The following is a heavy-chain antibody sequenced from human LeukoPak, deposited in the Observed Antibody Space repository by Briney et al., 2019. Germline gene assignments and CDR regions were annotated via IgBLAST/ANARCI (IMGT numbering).Heavy chain of an antibody. J-gene: IGHJ4*02. Sequence: SVKVSCKASGGTFSSYTINWVRQAPGQGLEWMGRIIPILDIATYAQKFQGRVTITADESTSTAYMELSSLRSEDTAVYYCAREKSYYDSSGYCDYWGQGTLVTVSS. D-gene: IGHD3-22*01. CDR3: AREKSYYDSSGYCDY. V-gene: IGHV1-69*04. CDR1: GGTFSSYT. CDR2: IIPILDIA.